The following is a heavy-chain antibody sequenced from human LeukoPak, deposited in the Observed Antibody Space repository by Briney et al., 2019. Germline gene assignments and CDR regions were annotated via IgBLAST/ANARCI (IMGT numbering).Heavy chain of an antibody. J-gene: IGHJ4*02. V-gene: IGHV4-59*01. CDR2: IYYSGST. D-gene: IGHD2-8*01. CDR1: GGSISSSY. Sequence: PSETLSLTCTVSGGSISSSYWSWIRQPPGKGLEWIAYIYYSGSTNYNPSLKSRATISIDTSKNQLSLNLTSVTAADTAVYYCGPLDPNGRNYFDYWGQGTLVTVSP. CDR3: GPLDPNGRNYFDY.